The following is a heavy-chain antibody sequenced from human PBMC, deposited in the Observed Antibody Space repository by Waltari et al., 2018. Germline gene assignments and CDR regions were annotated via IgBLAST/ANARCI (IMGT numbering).Heavy chain of an antibody. J-gene: IGHJ6*02. V-gene: IGHV1-69*12. CDR3: ARDALYCTNGVCYPYGMDV. CDR1: GGTFSSYA. D-gene: IGHD2-8*01. Sequence: QVQLVQSGAEVKKPGSSVKVSCKASGGTFSSYAISWVRQAPGQGLEWMGGIIPILGTANYAQKVQGRVTITADESTSTAYMELSSLRSEDTAVYYCARDALYCTNGVCYPYGMDVWGQGTTVTVSS. CDR2: IIPILGTA.